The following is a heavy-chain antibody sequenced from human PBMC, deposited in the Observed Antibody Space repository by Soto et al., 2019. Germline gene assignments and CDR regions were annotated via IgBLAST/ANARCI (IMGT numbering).Heavy chain of an antibody. D-gene: IGHD6-13*01. J-gene: IGHJ4*02. CDR2: IHYSGTT. CDR3: AAGEASSRNLAPYYLAF. CDR1: GGSMRNYF. Sequence: SETLSLTCTVSGGSMRNYFWTWIRQPPGKGLEWIGYIHYSGTTSFFPSYNPSLRSRVTISEDTSKNQFSLKLLSVTTGDTAVYFCAAGEASSRNLAPYYLAFWGQGTLVS. V-gene: IGHV4-59*01.